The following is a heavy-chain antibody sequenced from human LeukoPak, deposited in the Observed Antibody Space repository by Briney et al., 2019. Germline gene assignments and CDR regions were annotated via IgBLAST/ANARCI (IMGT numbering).Heavy chain of an antibody. J-gene: IGHJ4*02. CDR1: GGSISSGDYY. V-gene: IGHV4-30-4*08. Sequence: SQTLSLTCTVTGGSISSGDYYWSWIRQPPGKGLEWIGYIYYSGSTYYNPSLKSRVTISVDTSKNQFSLKLSSVTAADTAVYYCASGYSYGYGWDYFDYWGQGTLVTVSS. D-gene: IGHD5-18*01. CDR3: ASGYSYGYGWDYFDY. CDR2: IYYSGST.